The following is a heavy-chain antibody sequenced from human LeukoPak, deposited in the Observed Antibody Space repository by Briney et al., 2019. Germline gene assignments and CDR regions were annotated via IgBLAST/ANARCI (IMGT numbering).Heavy chain of an antibody. Sequence: PSETLSLTCIVSGGSISSSSYYWGWIRQPPGKGLEWIGRIYYSGNTYYNPSLKNRVTISVDTSKKQFSLKLSSVTAADTAVCYCARGHCTSGSCSRWLDPWGQGTLVTVSS. CDR2: IYYSGNT. D-gene: IGHD2-15*01. V-gene: IGHV4-39*01. CDR1: GGSISSSSYY. J-gene: IGHJ5*02. CDR3: ARGHCTSGSCSRWLDP.